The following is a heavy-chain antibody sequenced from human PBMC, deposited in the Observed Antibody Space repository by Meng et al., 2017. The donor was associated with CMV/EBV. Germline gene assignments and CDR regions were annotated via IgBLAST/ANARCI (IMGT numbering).Heavy chain of an antibody. CDR3: ATTASSGYYYYFNY. J-gene: IGHJ4*02. D-gene: IGHD3-22*01. CDR1: GFTFSGSA. Sequence: GGSLRLSCAASGFTFSGSAMHWVRQASGKGLEWVGRIRSKANSYATAYAASVKGRFTISRDDSKNTAYLQMNSLRAEDTAVYYCATTASSGYYYYFNYWGQGTLVTVSS. CDR2: IRSKANSYAT. V-gene: IGHV3-73*01.